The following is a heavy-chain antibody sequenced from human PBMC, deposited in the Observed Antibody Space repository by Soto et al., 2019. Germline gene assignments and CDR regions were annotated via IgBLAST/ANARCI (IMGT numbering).Heavy chain of an antibody. CDR2: IYPATSET. Sequence: GESLKISCQASGFTFATSSIAWVRQMPGKGLEWMGIIYPATSETTYSPSFQGQVTISADMSVSTAYLQWSSLKASDTAIYYCAPYYYYRKTWGQGTTVTVSS. V-gene: IGHV5-51*01. J-gene: IGHJ6*03. CDR1: GFTFATSS. CDR3: APYYYYRKT.